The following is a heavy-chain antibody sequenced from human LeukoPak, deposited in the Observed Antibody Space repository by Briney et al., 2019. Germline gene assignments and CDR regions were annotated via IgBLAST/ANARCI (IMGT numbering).Heavy chain of an antibody. V-gene: IGHV4-61*02. J-gene: IGHJ4*02. CDR3: ARGRTTPIDY. CDR2: IYTSGST. Sequence: SQTLSLTCTVSGGSISSGSYYWSWIRQPAGKGLEWIGRIYTSGSTNYNPSLKSRVTISVDTSKNQFSLKLSSVTAADTAVYYCARGRTTPIDYWGQGTLVTVSS. CDR1: GGSISSGSYY. D-gene: IGHD4-11*01.